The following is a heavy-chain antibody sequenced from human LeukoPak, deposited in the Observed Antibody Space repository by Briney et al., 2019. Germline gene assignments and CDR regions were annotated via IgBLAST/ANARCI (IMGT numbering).Heavy chain of an antibody. CDR2: RNPNSGNT. Sequence: SVTVSFKGSGYTFPSYDFNWVRQATAQGLEWMGWRNPNSGNTDYPQKFQGRVTMTRNTSISTAYMELSSLRSEGTAVYYCARTDYYDSSGYYYVGSPYWGQGTLVTVSS. J-gene: IGHJ4*02. V-gene: IGHV1-8*01. CDR3: ARTDYYDSSGYYYVGSPY. CDR1: GYTFPSYD. D-gene: IGHD3-22*01.